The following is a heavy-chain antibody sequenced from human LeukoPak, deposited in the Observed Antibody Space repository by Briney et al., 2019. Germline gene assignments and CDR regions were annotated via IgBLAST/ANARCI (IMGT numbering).Heavy chain of an antibody. Sequence: SETLSLTCTVSGGSISSYYWSWIRQPPGKGLEWIGYIYYSGSTNYNPSLKSRVTISVDTSKNQFSLKLSSVTAADTAVYYCARFHPDYYDSSGFDYWGQGTLVTVSS. D-gene: IGHD3-22*01. J-gene: IGHJ4*02. V-gene: IGHV4-59*01. CDR2: IYYSGST. CDR1: GGSISSYY. CDR3: ARFHPDYYDSSGFDY.